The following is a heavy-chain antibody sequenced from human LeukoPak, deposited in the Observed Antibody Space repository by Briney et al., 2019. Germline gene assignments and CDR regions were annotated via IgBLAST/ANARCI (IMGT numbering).Heavy chain of an antibody. CDR2: IYYSGST. CDR1: GGSISSYY. D-gene: IGHD6-13*01. Sequence: SETLSLTCTVSGGSISSYYWSWIRQPPGKGLEWIGYIYYSGSTNYNPSLKSRVTISVDTSKNQFSLKLSSVTAADTAVYYCARHWGIAAAGYSDYWGQGTLVTVSS. CDR3: ARHWGIAAAGYSDY. J-gene: IGHJ4*02. V-gene: IGHV4-59*08.